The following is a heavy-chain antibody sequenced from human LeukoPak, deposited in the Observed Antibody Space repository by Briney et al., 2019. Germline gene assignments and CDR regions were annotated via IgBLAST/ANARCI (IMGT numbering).Heavy chain of an antibody. CDR1: GYTFTSYA. V-gene: IGHV1-3*01. Sequence: ASVKVSCKASGYTFTSYAMHWVRQAPGQRLEWMGWINAGNGNTKYSQKFQGRVTITRDTSASTAYMELSSLRSEDTAMYYCARARRSDNSWYDYWGQGTLVTVSS. CDR2: INAGNGNT. J-gene: IGHJ4*02. CDR3: ARARRSDNSWYDY. D-gene: IGHD6-13*01.